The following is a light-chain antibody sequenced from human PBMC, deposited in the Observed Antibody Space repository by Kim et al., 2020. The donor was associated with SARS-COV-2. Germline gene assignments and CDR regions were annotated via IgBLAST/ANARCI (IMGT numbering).Light chain of an antibody. Sequence: SYELTQPPSVSVAPGKTARITCGGNNIGSKSVHWYQQKPGQAPVLVIYYDSDRPSGIPERFSGSNSGNTATLTISRVEAGDEADYYCQVWDSSSDHPNWVFGGETQLTVL. J-gene: IGLJ3*02. CDR3: QVWDSSSDHPNWV. CDR2: YDS. V-gene: IGLV3-21*04. CDR1: NIGSKS.